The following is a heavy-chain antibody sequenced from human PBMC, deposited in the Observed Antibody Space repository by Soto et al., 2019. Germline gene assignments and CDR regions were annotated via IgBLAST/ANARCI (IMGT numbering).Heavy chain of an antibody. Sequence: QVQLVESGGGVVQPGRSLRLSCAASGFTFSSYGMHWVRQAPGKGLEWVAVISYDGSNKYYADSVKGRFTISRDNSKNTLYLQMNSLRAEDTAVYYCAKEMAEMATITGGQFDYWGQGTVVTGYS. D-gene: IGHD5-12*01. CDR2: ISYDGSNK. CDR1: GFTFSSYG. CDR3: AKEMAEMATITGGQFDY. V-gene: IGHV3-30*18. J-gene: IGHJ4*02.